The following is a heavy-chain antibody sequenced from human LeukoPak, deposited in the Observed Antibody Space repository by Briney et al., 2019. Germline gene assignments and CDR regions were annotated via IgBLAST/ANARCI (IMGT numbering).Heavy chain of an antibody. CDR2: IYTSGST. CDR1: GGSISSGSYY. V-gene: IGHV4-61*02. Sequence: SETLSLTCTVSGGSISSGSYYWSWIRQPAGKGLEWIGRIYTSGSTNYNPSLKSRVTISVDTSKNQFSLKLSSVTAADTAVYYCASTYYDSSGYYPFDYWGQEPWSPSPQ. D-gene: IGHD3-22*01. CDR3: ASTYYDSSGYYPFDY. J-gene: IGHJ4*01.